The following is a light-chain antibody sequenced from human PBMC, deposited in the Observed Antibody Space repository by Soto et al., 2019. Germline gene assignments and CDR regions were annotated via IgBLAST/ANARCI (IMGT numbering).Light chain of an antibody. CDR1: QGISSY. Sequence: AIRMTQSPSSFSASTGDRVTITCRASQGISSYLAWYQQKPGKAPKLLIYAASTLQSGVPSRFRVSGSGTDFTLTISCLHSEDFATYYCQQYYSYPRTFGQGTKVEIK. CDR3: QQYYSYPRT. V-gene: IGKV1-8*01. J-gene: IGKJ1*01. CDR2: AAS.